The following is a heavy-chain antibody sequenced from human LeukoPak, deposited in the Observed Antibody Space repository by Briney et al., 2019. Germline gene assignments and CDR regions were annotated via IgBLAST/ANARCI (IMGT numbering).Heavy chain of an antibody. D-gene: IGHD1-26*01. Sequence: GASVKVSCNASGYSFTDYYIHGVRQAPGQGLEWVGLIHPNSGDTFYAQKFRGRVTMTRDTSINTAYMELDRLTSDDTAVYYCARDYSGSYTHWAQGTLVTVSS. CDR3: ARDYSGSYTH. CDR1: GYSFTDYY. CDR2: IHPNSGDT. J-gene: IGHJ4*02. V-gene: IGHV1-2*06.